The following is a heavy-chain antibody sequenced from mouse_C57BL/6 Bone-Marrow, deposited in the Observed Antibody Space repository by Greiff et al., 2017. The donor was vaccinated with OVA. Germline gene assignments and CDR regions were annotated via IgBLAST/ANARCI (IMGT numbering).Heavy chain of an antibody. D-gene: IGHD2-5*01. J-gene: IGHJ2*01. V-gene: IGHV1-74*01. Sequence: QVQLKQPGAELVKPGASVKVSCKASGYTFTSYWMHWVKQRPGQGLEWIGRIHPSDSDTNYNQKFKGKATLTVDKSSSTAYMQLSSLTSEDSAVYYCARCPEYYSNYWGQGTTLTVPS. CDR2: IHPSDSDT. CDR3: ARCPEYYSNY. CDR1: GYTFTSYW.